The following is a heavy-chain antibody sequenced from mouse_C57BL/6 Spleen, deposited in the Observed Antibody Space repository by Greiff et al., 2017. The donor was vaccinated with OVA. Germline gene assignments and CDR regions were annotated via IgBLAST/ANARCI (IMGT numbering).Heavy chain of an antibody. D-gene: IGHD2-10*01. CDR3: ARGLLWDAMDY. Sequence: EVKLQESGGGLVKPGGSLKLSCAASGFTFSDYGMHWVRQAPEKGLEWVAYISSGSSTIYYADTVKGRFTISRDNAKNTLFLQMTSLRSEDTAMYYCARGLLWDAMDYWGQGTSVTVSS. V-gene: IGHV5-17*01. CDR1: GFTFSDYG. CDR2: ISSGSSTI. J-gene: IGHJ4*01.